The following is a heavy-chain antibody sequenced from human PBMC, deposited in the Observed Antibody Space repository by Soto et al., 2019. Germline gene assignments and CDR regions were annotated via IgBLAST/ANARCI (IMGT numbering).Heavy chain of an antibody. Sequence: GESLKISCQGSGYSFTSNWIGWVRQMPGKGLEWMGIINPADSDIKYSPSFQGQVTISADKSISTAYLQWSSLKASDTAMYYCARAYSSSSGVWFDPWGQGTLVTVSS. CDR1: GYSFTSNW. CDR3: ARAYSSSSGVWFDP. D-gene: IGHD6-13*01. V-gene: IGHV5-51*01. CDR2: INPADSDI. J-gene: IGHJ5*02.